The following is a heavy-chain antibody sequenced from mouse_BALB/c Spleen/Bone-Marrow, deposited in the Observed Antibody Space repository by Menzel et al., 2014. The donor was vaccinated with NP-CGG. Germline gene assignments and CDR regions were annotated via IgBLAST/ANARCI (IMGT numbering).Heavy chain of an antibody. CDR1: GYSFAGYY. V-gene: IGHV1-31*01. CDR3: ESRGVYFDV. Sequence: EVQLQQSGPELVKPGASVKISCKASGYSFAGYYMHWVKQSHGNSLDWIGYIYPYNGVSSYNQRFKGKATLTVDKSSSTAYMELRSPTSGDSAVYYCESRGVYFDVWGAGTTVTVSS. J-gene: IGHJ1*01. CDR2: IYPYNGVS.